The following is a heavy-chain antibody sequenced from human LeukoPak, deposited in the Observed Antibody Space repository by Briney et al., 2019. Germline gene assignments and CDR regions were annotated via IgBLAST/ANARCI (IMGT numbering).Heavy chain of an antibody. Sequence: ASVKVSCKASGYTLTSYYMHWVRQAPGQGLEWMGIINPSGGSTSYAQKFQGRVTMTRDTSTSTVYMELSSLRSEDTAVYYCARDSGYSSSSSDAFDIWGQGTMVTVSS. V-gene: IGHV1-46*01. CDR2: INPSGGST. CDR1: GYTLTSYY. J-gene: IGHJ3*02. CDR3: ARDSGYSSSSSDAFDI. D-gene: IGHD6-6*01.